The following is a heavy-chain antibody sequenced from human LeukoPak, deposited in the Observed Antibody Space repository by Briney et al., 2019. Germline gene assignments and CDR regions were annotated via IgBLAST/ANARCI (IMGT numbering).Heavy chain of an antibody. V-gene: IGHV3-30*02. CDR2: IRYDGSNK. J-gene: IGHJ4*02. Sequence: GGSLRLSCAASGFTHSSYGMHWVRQAPGKGLEWVAFIRYDGSNKYYADSVKGRFTISRDNSKNTLYLQMNSLRAEDTAVYYCAKDETLMTTVTYYFDYWGQGTLVTVSS. CDR3: AKDETLMTTVTYYFDY. D-gene: IGHD4-11*01. CDR1: GFTHSSYG.